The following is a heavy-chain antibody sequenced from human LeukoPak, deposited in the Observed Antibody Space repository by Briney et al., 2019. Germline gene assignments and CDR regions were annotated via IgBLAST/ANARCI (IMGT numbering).Heavy chain of an antibody. V-gene: IGHV4-34*01. Sequence: SETLSLTCAVYGGSFSGYYWSWIRQPPGKGLEWIGEINHSGSTNYNPSLKSRVTISVDTSKNQFSLKLSSVTAADTAVYYCASGRRNSYADYGDYWGQGTLVTVSS. CDR1: GGSFSGYY. J-gene: IGHJ4*02. CDR3: ASGRRNSYADYGDY. D-gene: IGHD4-23*01. CDR2: INHSGST.